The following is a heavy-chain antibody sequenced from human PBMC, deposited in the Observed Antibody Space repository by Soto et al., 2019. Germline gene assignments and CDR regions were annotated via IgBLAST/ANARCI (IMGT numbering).Heavy chain of an antibody. CDR2: MYYSGNT. J-gene: IGHJ4*02. V-gene: IGHV4-59*01. Sequence: QVQLQESGPGLVKPSETLSLTCTVSGDSISSSYWSWIRQPPGKGLEWIGYMYYSGNTNSNPSLNGRVTISVATAKNRCALKLTSVTAADTAVYFCVGGSGYRNAPFDFWGQGTLVTVSS. CDR3: VGGSGYRNAPFDF. D-gene: IGHD4-4*01. CDR1: GDSISSSY.